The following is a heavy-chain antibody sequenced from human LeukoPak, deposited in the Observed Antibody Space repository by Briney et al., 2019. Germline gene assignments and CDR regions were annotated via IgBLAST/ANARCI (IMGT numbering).Heavy chain of an antibody. Sequence: SETLSLTCTVSGGSIRSSSYYWGWIRQPPGKGLEWIGSIYYSGSFFYNPSLKSQVTISVDTSKNQFSLKLSSVTAADTAVYYCARQYYYGSGVDYWGQGTLVTVSS. CDR3: ARQYYYGSGVDY. CDR2: IYYSGSF. D-gene: IGHD3-10*01. J-gene: IGHJ4*02. CDR1: GGSIRSSSYY. V-gene: IGHV4-39*07.